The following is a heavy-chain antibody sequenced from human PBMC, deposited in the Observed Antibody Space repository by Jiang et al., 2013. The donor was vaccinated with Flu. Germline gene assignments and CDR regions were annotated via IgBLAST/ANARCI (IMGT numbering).Heavy chain of an antibody. Sequence: GPGLVKPSETLSLTCTVSGGSISNNIYYWTLIRQPPGKGLEWIGSVYYTGSTDYNPSLESRVTISVDTSKNQFSLKVSYVTAADTAVYYCARRGGSGWYFDSWGQGTLVTVSS. D-gene: IGHD6-19*01. CDR2: VYYTGST. J-gene: IGHJ4*02. CDR3: ARRGGSGWYFDS. CDR1: GGSISNNIYY. V-gene: IGHV4-39*07.